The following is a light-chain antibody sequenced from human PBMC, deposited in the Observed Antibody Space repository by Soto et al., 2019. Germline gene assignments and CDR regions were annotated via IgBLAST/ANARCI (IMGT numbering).Light chain of an antibody. V-gene: IGKV1-9*01. CDR1: GTITRY. CDR2: YAS. CDR3: QQLNSYPHT. Sequence: DIQMTQSPSTLSASVGDRATITCRASGTITRYVNWYQHKAGKAPSLLLYYASLLQSGVPSRFSGSGSGTDFTLSISSLQPEDFATYYCQQLNSYPHTFGQGTRLEIK. J-gene: IGKJ5*01.